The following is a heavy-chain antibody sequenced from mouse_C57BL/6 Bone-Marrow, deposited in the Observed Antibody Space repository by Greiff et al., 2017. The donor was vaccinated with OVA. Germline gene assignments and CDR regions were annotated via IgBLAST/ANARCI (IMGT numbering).Heavy chain of an antibody. CDR1: GYAFTNYL. CDR3: ARRGGYIDY. J-gene: IGHJ2*01. Sequence: QVQLQQSGAELVRPGTSVKVSCKASGYAFTNYLIEWVKQRPGQGLEWIGVINPGSGGTNYNQKFKGKATLTVNKSSSTAYMELRSLTSEDSAVYYCARRGGYIDYWGQGTTLTVSS. V-gene: IGHV1-54*01. CDR2: INPGSGGT. D-gene: IGHD1-1*02.